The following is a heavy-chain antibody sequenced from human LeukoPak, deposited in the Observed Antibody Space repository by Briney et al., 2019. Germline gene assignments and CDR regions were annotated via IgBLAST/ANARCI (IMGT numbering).Heavy chain of an antibody. J-gene: IGHJ5*02. CDR3: ARTLLISSLHFDP. V-gene: IGHV1-69*13. D-gene: IGHD2-8*01. Sequence: ASVKVSCKASGGTFSSYAISWVRQAPGQGLEWMGGIIPIFGTANYAQKFQGRVTITADESTSTAYMELGSLRSEDTAVYYCARTLLISSLHFDPWGQGTLVTVSS. CDR1: GGTFSSYA. CDR2: IIPIFGTA.